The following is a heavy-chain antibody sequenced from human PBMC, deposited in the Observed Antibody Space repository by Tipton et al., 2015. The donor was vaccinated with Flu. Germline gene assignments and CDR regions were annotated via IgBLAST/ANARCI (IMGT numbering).Heavy chain of an antibody. J-gene: IGHJ4*02. CDR1: GGTFSSYA. Sequence: QLVQSGPEVKKPGSSVKVPCKASGGTFSSYAISWVRQAPGQGLEWMGGIIPIFGTANYAQKFQGRVTITADESTSTAYMELSSLRSEDTAVYYCARGDPSHYDFWSGYSYYFDYWGQGTLVTVSS. CDR3: ARGDPSHYDFWSGYSYYFDY. D-gene: IGHD3-3*01. V-gene: IGHV1-69*01. CDR2: IIPIFGTA.